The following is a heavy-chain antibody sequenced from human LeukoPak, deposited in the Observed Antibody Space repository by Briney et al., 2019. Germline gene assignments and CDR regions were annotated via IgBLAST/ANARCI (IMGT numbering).Heavy chain of an antibody. D-gene: IGHD3-10*01. V-gene: IGHV4-59*01. CDR1: DGSITNYD. J-gene: IGHJ3*01. CDR3: ARWGEHSALRVLAFDV. CDR2: IHYSGTA. Sequence: SETLSLTCTVSDGSITNYDWSWVRQPPGKGPEFIGYIHYSGTANYNPSLRSRVTISIDTSKKHFSLKLSSVTAADTAVYYCARWGEHSALRVLAFDVWGQGTMVTVSS.